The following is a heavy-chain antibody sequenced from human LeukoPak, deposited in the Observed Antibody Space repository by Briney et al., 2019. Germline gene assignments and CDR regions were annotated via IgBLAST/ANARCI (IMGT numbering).Heavy chain of an antibody. CDR3: ARIPGYGSGRYPLDY. Sequence: GGSLRLSCAASGFTFSSYEMNWVHQAPGKGLEWVSYISSSGSTIYYADSVKGRFTISRDNAKNSLYLQMNSLRAEDTAVYYCARIPGYGSGRYPLDYWGQGTLVTVSS. J-gene: IGHJ4*02. CDR1: GFTFSSYE. V-gene: IGHV3-48*03. D-gene: IGHD3-10*01. CDR2: ISSSGSTI.